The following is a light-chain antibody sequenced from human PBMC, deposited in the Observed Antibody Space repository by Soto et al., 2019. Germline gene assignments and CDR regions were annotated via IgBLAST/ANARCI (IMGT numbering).Light chain of an antibody. V-gene: IGKV3-11*01. CDR1: QSVSID. Sequence: EVVLTQSPATLSLSPGDRATLSCRASQSVSIDFAWYQQKPGQAPRLLIYDASNRATGIPARFCGSGSGTYVTLTICSLEHEDFSVYYCQHLHNFGPVTKVDIK. CDR2: DAS. CDR3: QHLHN. J-gene: IGKJ3*01.